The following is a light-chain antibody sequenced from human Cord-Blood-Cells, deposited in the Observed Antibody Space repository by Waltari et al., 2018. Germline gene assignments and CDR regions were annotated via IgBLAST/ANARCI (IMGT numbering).Light chain of an antibody. CDR3: QKYNSAPT. CDR2: AAS. V-gene: IGKV1-27*01. Sequence: DIQMTQSPSSLSASVGDRVTITCRASQGISNYLAWYQQKPGKVPKLLIYAASTLQSGVPSRFSSSGSGTDFTLTISSLQPEDVATYYCQKYNSAPTFGGGTKVEIK. J-gene: IGKJ4*01. CDR1: QGISNY.